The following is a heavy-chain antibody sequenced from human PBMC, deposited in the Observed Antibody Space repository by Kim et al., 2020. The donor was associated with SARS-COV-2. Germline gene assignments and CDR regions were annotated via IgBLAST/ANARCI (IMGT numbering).Heavy chain of an antibody. V-gene: IGHV3-33*01. CDR1: GFTFSSYG. D-gene: IGHD3-9*01. J-gene: IGHJ4*02. Sequence: GGSLRLSCAASGFTFSSYGMHWVRQAPGKGLEWVAVIWYDGSNKYYADSVKGRFTISRDNSKNTLYLQMNSLRAEDTAVYYCARVRTGYRVLGGSLDYWGQGTLVTVSS. CDR3: ARVRTGYRVLGGSLDY. CDR2: IWYDGSNK.